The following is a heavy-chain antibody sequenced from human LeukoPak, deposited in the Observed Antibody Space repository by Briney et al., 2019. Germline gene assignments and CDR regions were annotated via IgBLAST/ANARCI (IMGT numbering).Heavy chain of an antibody. Sequence: PSETLSLTCTVSGGSISSYYWSWIRQPAGKGLEWIGRIYTSGSTNYNPSLKSRVTMSVDTSKNQFSLKLSSVTAADTAEYYCARQKWDRLTYYYYGMDVWGQGTTVTVSS. V-gene: IGHV4-4*07. CDR3: ARQKWDRLTYYYYGMDV. J-gene: IGHJ6*02. CDR1: GGSISSYY. CDR2: IYTSGST. D-gene: IGHD1-26*01.